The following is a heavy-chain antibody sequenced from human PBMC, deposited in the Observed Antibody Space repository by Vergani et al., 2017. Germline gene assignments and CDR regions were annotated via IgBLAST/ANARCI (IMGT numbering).Heavy chain of an antibody. CDR2: IYYSGST. CDR3: ARGDRGYSYGYYDY. V-gene: IGHV4-39*07. J-gene: IGHJ4*02. CDR1: GGSISSSSYY. Sequence: QLQLQESGPGLVKPSETLSLTCTVSGGSISSSSYYWGWIRQPPGKGLEWIGSIYYSGSTYYNPSLKSRVTISVDTSKNQFSLKLSSVTAADTAVYYCARGDRGYSYGYYDYWGQGTLVTVSS. D-gene: IGHD5-18*01.